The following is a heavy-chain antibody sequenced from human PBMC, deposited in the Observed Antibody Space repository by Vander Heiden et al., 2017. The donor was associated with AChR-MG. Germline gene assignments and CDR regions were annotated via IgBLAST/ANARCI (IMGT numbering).Heavy chain of an antibody. J-gene: IGHJ3*02. Sequence: QAPGKGLEWVAVISYDGSNKYYADSVKGRFTISRDNSKNTLYLQMNSLRAEDTAVYYCARDYYDSSGYHDAFDIWGQGTMVTVSS. V-gene: IGHV3-30-3*01. CDR2: ISYDGSNK. CDR3: ARDYYDSSGYHDAFDI. D-gene: IGHD3-22*01.